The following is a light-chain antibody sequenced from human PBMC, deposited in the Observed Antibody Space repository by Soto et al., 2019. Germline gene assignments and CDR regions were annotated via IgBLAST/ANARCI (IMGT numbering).Light chain of an antibody. CDR2: AVS. CDR1: NSDIGNYNL. J-gene: IGLJ3*02. V-gene: IGLV2-11*01. CDR3: WSYTTSDMWV. Sequence: QSALTQPASVSGSPGQSITISCTGTNSDIGNYNLVSWYQQPPGKAPKLIISAVSRRPSGVPDRFSGSKSGNTASLTISGLQADDEADYYCWSYTTSDMWVFGGGTKLTVL.